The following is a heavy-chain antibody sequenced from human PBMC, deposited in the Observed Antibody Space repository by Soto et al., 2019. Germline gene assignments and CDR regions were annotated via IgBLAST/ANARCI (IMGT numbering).Heavy chain of an antibody. Sequence: ASVKVSCKASGYSFTGHYIHGVREAPGQGPEWMGEIGPKNGDTKYAQKCQGRVTMTRDTSITTVYMELSNLSPDDTAVYYCGRGRSGELVVFYWGQGTLVTVSS. D-gene: IGHD1-7*01. CDR2: IGPKNGDT. CDR1: GYSFTGHY. CDR3: GRGRSGELVVFY. V-gene: IGHV1-2*02. J-gene: IGHJ4*02.